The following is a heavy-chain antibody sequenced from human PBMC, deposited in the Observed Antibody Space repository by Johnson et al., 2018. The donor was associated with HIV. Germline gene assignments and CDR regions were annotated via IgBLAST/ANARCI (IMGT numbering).Heavy chain of an antibody. D-gene: IGHD1-14*01. V-gene: IGHV3-30-3*01. CDR3: ARPRRRGVDGFDI. CDR2: ISYDGSNN. Sequence: QVQLVESGGGLVKPGGSLRLSCAASGFTFSSYAMHWVRQAPGKGLEWVAVISYDGSNNYYADSVKGRFTISRDNSKNTLYLQMNSLRAEDTAVYFCARPRRRGVDGFDIWGQGTMVTVSS. J-gene: IGHJ3*02. CDR1: GFTFSSYA.